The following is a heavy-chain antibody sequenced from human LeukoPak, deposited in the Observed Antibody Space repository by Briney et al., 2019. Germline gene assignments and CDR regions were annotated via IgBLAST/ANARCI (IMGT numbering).Heavy chain of an antibody. CDR2: INEDGSTT. Sequence: GGSLRLSCAASGFTFSSNWMHRVRQAPGKGLVWVSRINEDGSTTNYADSVKGRSTIFRDNAKNTLYLQMNSLRAEDTAVYYCVRDLGGRSGHWGQGTLVTVSS. CDR1: GFTFSSNW. J-gene: IGHJ4*02. V-gene: IGHV3-74*01. D-gene: IGHD1-26*01. CDR3: VRDLGGRSGH.